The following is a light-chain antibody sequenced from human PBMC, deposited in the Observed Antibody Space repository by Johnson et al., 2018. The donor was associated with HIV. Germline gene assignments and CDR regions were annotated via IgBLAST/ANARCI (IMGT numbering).Light chain of an antibody. CDR3: GTWDSSLSVYV. Sequence: QSVLTQPPSVSAAPGQKVTISCSGSRSNIGNNYVSWYQQLTGTAPKLLIYENNKRPSGIPDRFSGSKSGTSVTLGITGLKTGDEADYYCGTWDSSLSVYVFGTGTKVTV. CDR2: ENN. V-gene: IGLV1-51*02. CDR1: RSNIGNNY. J-gene: IGLJ1*01.